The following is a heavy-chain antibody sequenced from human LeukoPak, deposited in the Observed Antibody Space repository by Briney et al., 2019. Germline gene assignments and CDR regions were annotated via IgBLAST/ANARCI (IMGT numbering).Heavy chain of an antibody. CDR3: AKDLDGDSNY. D-gene: IGHD2-21*01. CDR1: GFTFSSYG. Sequence: PGRSLRLSCAASGFTFSSYGMHWVRQAPGKGLEWVAVISYDGSNKYYADSVKGRFTISRDNSKNTLYLQMNSLRAEDTAVYYCAKDLDGDSNYWGLGTLVTVSS. V-gene: IGHV3-30*18. J-gene: IGHJ4*02. CDR2: ISYDGSNK.